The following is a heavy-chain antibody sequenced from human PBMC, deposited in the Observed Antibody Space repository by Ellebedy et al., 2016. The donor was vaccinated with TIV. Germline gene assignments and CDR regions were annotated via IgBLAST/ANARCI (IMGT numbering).Heavy chain of an antibody. V-gene: IGHV1-69*13. CDR3: ARGRRDDKGYYYMDV. D-gene: IGHD3-22*01. J-gene: IGHJ6*03. CDR1: GGTFSSYA. CDR2: IIPIFGTA. Sequence: SVKVSCXASGGTFSSYAISWVRQAPGQGLEWMGGIIPIFGTANYAQKFQGRVTITADESTSTAYMELSSLRSEDTAVYYCARGRRDDKGYYYMDVWGKGTTVTVSS.